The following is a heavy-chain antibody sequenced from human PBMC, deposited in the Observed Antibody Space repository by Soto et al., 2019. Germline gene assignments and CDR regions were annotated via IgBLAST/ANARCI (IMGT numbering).Heavy chain of an antibody. CDR1: GIAISNDNYH. J-gene: IGHJ5*02. V-gene: IGHV4-39*01. D-gene: IGHD4-17*01. Sequence: SETLSLTCTVSGIAISNDNYHWGWIRQPPGKGLEWIGSIFYTGNTYYKSSLESRITISVDTSKNQFSLNLRSVTAADTAVYYCVRLPWADYGGIFDPWGQGTLVTVSS. CDR2: IFYTGNT. CDR3: VRLPWADYGGIFDP.